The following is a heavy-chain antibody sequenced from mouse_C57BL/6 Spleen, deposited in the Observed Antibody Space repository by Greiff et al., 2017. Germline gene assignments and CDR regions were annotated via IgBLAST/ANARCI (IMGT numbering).Heavy chain of an antibody. CDR1: GYTFTSYW. CDR3: ARGGLRRAGSMDY. J-gene: IGHJ4*01. D-gene: IGHD2-4*01. Sequence: QVQLQQSGAELVMPGASVKLSCKASGYTFTSYWMHWVKQRPGQGLEWIGEIDPSDSYTNYNQKFKGKSTLTVDKSSSTAYMQLSSLTSEDSAVYYCARGGLRRAGSMDYWGQGTSVTVSS. CDR2: IDPSDSYT. V-gene: IGHV1-69*01.